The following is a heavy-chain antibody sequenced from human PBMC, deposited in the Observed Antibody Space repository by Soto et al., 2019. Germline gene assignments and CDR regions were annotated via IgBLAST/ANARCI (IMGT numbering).Heavy chain of an antibody. CDR2: ISGSGGST. Sequence: EVQLLESGGGLVQPGGSLRLSCAASGFTFSSYAMNWVRQAPGKGLEWVSAISGSGGSTYYADSVKGRFTISRDNSKSSVYLQMNSLRAEDTAVYYCASPYGDYGNYWGKGTLVTVSS. CDR1: GFTFSSYA. CDR3: ASPYGDYGNY. V-gene: IGHV3-23*01. D-gene: IGHD4-17*01. J-gene: IGHJ4*02.